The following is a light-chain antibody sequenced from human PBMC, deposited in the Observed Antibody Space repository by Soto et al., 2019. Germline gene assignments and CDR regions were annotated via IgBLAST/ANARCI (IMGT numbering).Light chain of an antibody. CDR1: QSVSSSY. Sequence: EIVLTQSPGTLSLSPGERATLSCRASQSVSSSYLAWYQQKPGQASRLLIYGASSRATGIPDRFSGSGSGTDFTLTISRLEPEDFAVCYCQQYGSSPPITFGQGTRLEIK. J-gene: IGKJ5*01. CDR3: QQYGSSPPIT. V-gene: IGKV3-20*01. CDR2: GAS.